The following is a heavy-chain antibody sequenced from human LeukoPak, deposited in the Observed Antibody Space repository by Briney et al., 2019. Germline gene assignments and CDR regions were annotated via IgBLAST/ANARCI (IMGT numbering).Heavy chain of an antibody. D-gene: IGHD6-19*01. CDR1: GYTFTSYD. J-gene: IGHJ6*03. CDR3: ARGPGIAVAGTSYYYMDV. V-gene: IGHV1-8*03. CDR2: MNPNSGNT. Sequence: ASVKVSCKASGYTFTSYDINWVRQATGQGSEWMGWMNPNSGNTGYAQKFQGRVTITRNTSISTAYMELSSLRSEDTAVYYCARGPGIAVAGTSYYYMDVWGKGTTVTVSS.